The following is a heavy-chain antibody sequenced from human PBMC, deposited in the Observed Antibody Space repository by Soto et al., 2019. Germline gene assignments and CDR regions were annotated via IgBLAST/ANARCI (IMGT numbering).Heavy chain of an antibody. V-gene: IGHV1-8*01. J-gene: IGHJ5*02. CDR3: ARGLSGWYKGGWFDP. D-gene: IGHD6-19*01. CDR1: GYSFTSYD. CDR2: MNPNSGNT. Sequence: ASVKVSCKASGYSFTSYDINWVRQDTGQGLEWMGWMNPNSGNTGYAQKFQGRVTMTRNTSISTAYMELSSLRSEDMAVYYCARGLSGWYKGGWFDPWGQGTLVIVSS.